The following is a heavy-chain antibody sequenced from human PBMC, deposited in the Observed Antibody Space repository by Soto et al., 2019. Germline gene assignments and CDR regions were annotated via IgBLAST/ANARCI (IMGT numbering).Heavy chain of an antibody. J-gene: IGHJ6*02. V-gene: IGHV1-69*02. Sequence: QVQLVQSGAEVKKPGSSVKVSCKASGGTFSSYTISWVRQAPGQGLEWMGRIIPILGIANYAQKFQGRVTITADKSTSTAYMELSSLRSEDTAVYYCARGGSVTMVRGDKYGMDVWGQGTTVTVSS. D-gene: IGHD3-10*01. CDR2: IIPILGIA. CDR3: ARGGSVTMVRGDKYGMDV. CDR1: GGTFSSYT.